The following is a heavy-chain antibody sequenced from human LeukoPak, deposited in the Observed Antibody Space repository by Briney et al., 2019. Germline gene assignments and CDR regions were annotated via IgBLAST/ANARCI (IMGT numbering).Heavy chain of an antibody. D-gene: IGHD2-15*01. Sequence: ASVKVSCKASGYTFTSYGISWVRQAPGQGLEWMGWISAYNGNTNYAQKLQGRVTMTTDTSTSTAYMELRSLRSDDTAVYYCARQLGRYCSGGSWEGYWFDPWGQGTLVTVSS. CDR1: GYTFTSYG. V-gene: IGHV1-18*01. J-gene: IGHJ5*02. CDR2: ISAYNGNT. CDR3: ARQLGRYCSGGSWEGYWFDP.